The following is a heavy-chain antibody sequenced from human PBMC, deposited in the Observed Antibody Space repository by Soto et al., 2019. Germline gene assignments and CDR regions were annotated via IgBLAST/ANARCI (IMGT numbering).Heavy chain of an antibody. CDR2: IYYSGST. Sequence: QVQLQESGPGLVKPSQTLSLTCTVSGGSISSGDYYWSWIRQPPGKGLEWIGYIYYSGSTYYNPSLRRRVTVSVDTSKNQFSLKLSSLTAADTAVYYCAREEYYGSGRDPTWGQGTLITVSS. D-gene: IGHD3-10*01. CDR1: GGSISSGDYY. V-gene: IGHV4-30-4*01. CDR3: AREEYYGSGRDPT. J-gene: IGHJ4*02.